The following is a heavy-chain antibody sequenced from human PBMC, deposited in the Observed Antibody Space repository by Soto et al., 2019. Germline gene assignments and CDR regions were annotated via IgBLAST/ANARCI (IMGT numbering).Heavy chain of an antibody. CDR1: GYTFTSYG. V-gene: IGHV1-3*01. D-gene: IGHD6-13*01. CDR2: INAANGDT. J-gene: IGHJ5*02. Sequence: ASVKVSCKASGYTFTSYGIHWVRQAPGQRLEWMGWINAANGDTKYSPKFQGRVTITRDTSASAAYMELSSLRSEDTAVYYCVRRHVSATGIDWFDPWGQGTLVTVSS. CDR3: VRRHVSATGIDWFDP.